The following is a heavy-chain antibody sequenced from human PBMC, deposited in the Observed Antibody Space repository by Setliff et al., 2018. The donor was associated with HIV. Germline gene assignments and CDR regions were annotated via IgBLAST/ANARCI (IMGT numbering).Heavy chain of an antibody. CDR3: AIDVIGGWLRPMPDY. CDR2: FDPEDGET. V-gene: IGHV1-24*01. CDR1: GYTLTEVS. D-gene: IGHD5-12*01. Sequence: ASVKVSCKVSGYTLTEVSMHWVRQAHGLDWMGYFDPEDGETVYAQKFQGRVTMTEDTSTGTAYMELRGLRSEDTAVYYCAIDVIGGWLRPMPDYWGPGTLVTVSS. J-gene: IGHJ4*02.